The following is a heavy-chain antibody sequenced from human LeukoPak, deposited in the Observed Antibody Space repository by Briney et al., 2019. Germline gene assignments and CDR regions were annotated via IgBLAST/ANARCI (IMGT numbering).Heavy chain of an antibody. Sequence: ASVKVSCKASGGTFSTYAINWVRQAPGQGLEWMGRIVPILGLTDYAQTFQGRVTITADKSTSTAYMELSSLRSEDTAVFYCARDRTIAGAAYDMDVWGQGTTVIVSS. CDR3: ARDRTIAGAAYDMDV. CDR1: GGTFSTYA. D-gene: IGHD6-19*01. V-gene: IGHV1-69*04. J-gene: IGHJ6*02. CDR2: IVPILGLT.